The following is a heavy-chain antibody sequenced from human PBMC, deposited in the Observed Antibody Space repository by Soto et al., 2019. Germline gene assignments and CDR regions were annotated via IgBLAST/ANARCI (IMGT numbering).Heavy chain of an antibody. CDR2: ISAYNGNT. D-gene: IGHD3-22*01. CDR1: GYTFTSYG. Sequence: AASVTVSCKASGYTFTSYGISWVRQAPGQGLEWMGWISAYNGNTNYAQKLQGRVTMTTDTSTSTAYMQLRSLRSDDTAVYYCARVIEDSSGYYYADLYYFDFRGQGTLVTVSS. CDR3: ARVIEDSSGYYYADLYYFDF. V-gene: IGHV1-18*04. J-gene: IGHJ4*02.